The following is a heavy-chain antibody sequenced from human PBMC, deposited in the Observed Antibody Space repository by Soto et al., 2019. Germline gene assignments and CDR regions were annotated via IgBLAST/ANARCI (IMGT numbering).Heavy chain of an antibody. V-gene: IGHV1-46*01. CDR2: INPGGGST. Sequence: GASVKVSCKASGYTFTSYYMHWVRQAPGQGLEWMGIINPGGGSTSYAQKFQGRVTMTRDTSTSTVYMELSSLRSEDTAVYYCARGDIVVVVAATAAAENNWFDPWGQGTLVTVSS. J-gene: IGHJ5*02. D-gene: IGHD2-15*01. CDR1: GYTFTSYY. CDR3: ARGDIVVVVAATAAAENNWFDP.